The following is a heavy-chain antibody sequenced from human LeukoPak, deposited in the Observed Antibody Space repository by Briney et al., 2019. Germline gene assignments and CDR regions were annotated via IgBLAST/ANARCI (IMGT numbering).Heavy chain of an antibody. V-gene: IGHV4-39*01. CDR3: AVAGEFDY. CDR2: IYYSGST. D-gene: IGHD6-19*01. CDR1: GGSISSSGYY. J-gene: IGHJ4*02. Sequence: SETLSLTCTVSGGSISSSGYYWGWIRQPPGKGLEWIGSIYYSGSTYYNPSLKSRVTISVDTSKNQFSLKLSSVTAADTAVYYCAVAGEFDYWGQGTLVTVSS.